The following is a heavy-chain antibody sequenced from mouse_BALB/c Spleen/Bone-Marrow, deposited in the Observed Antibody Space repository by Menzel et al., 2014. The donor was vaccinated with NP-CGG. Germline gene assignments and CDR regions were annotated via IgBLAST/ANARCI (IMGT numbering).Heavy chain of an antibody. CDR3: ARDGDYRYAWFAY. V-gene: IGHV5-4*02. CDR2: ISDAGSYT. CDR1: GFTFSDYY. Sequence: VQVVESGGGLVKPGGSLKLSCAASGFTFSDYYMYWVRQTPEKRLEWVATISDAGSYTYYPDSVKGRFTISRDNAKNNLYLQMISLKSEDTAMYYCARDGDYRYAWFAYWGQGTLVTVST. J-gene: IGHJ3*01. D-gene: IGHD2-14*01.